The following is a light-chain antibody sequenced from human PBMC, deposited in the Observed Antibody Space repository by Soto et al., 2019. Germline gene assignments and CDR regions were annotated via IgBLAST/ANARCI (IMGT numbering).Light chain of an antibody. V-gene: IGKV1-9*01. CDR3: QQVDSYPRT. Sequence: IQLTQSPSSLSASVGDRVTVTCRASQGIGTYLVWYQQKSGKAPTVLIYASSTLQTGVPSRFSGSGSGTDFSLTISSLHPEDVATYYCQQVDSYPRTFDQGTKV. CDR2: ASS. J-gene: IGKJ1*01. CDR1: QGIGTY.